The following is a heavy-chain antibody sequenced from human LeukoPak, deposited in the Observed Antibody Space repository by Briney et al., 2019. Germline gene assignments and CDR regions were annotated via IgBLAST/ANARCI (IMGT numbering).Heavy chain of an antibody. CDR3: ARGSVRLDY. CDR1: GDSISSSDNY. CDR2: ISPNGST. J-gene: IGHJ4*02. Sequence: SETLSLTCTVSGDSISSSDNYWSWIRQPAGKGLEWIGRISPNGSTIYNPSLKSRVTLSVDTSKNQFSLKLTSVTAADTAIYYCARGSVRLDYWGQGTLVTVSS. V-gene: IGHV4-61*02. D-gene: IGHD4-17*01.